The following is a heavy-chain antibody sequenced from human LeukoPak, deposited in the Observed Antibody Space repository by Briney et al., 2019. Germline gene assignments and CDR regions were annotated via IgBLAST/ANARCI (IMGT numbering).Heavy chain of an antibody. CDR3: ARDPLLYYDILTGRVGGDY. V-gene: IGHV4-39*07. CDR2: IYYSGST. D-gene: IGHD3-9*01. CDR1: GGSISSNTYY. J-gene: IGHJ4*02. Sequence: SETLSLTCTVSGGSISSNTYYWGWIRQPPGKGLEWIGSIYYSGSTNYNPSLKSRVTISVDTSKNQFSLKLSSVTAADTAVYYCARDPLLYYDILTGRVGGDYWGQGTLVTVSS.